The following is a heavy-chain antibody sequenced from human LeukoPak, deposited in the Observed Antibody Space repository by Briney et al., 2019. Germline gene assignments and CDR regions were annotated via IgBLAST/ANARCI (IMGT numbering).Heavy chain of an antibody. CDR1: GFTFSSYS. D-gene: IGHD4-17*01. Sequence: GGSLRLFCAACGFTFSSYSMNGLRQAPGKGLEGVSFISSSSYIYYADSLKGRFTISRDNSKNTLYLQMNSLRAEDTAVYYCAKGSLSVTTRFLWGQGTLVTVSS. J-gene: IGHJ4*02. CDR3: AKGSLSVTTRFL. V-gene: IGHV3-21*04. CDR2: ISSSSYI.